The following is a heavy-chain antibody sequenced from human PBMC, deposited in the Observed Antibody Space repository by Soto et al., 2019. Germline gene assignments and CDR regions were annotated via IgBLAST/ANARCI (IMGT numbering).Heavy chain of an antibody. CDR3: AVSRSMAARPAYYYYYGMDV. D-gene: IGHD6-6*01. Sequence: WGALRLSCATSGFTFSIYSMNWVRHAPGKGLEWVSSISSSSSYIYYADSVKGRFTISRDNAKNSLYLQMNSLRAEDTAVYYCAVSRSMAARPAYYYYYGMDVWGQGTTVTVS. V-gene: IGHV3-21*01. CDR1: GFTFSIYS. CDR2: ISSSSSYI. J-gene: IGHJ6*02.